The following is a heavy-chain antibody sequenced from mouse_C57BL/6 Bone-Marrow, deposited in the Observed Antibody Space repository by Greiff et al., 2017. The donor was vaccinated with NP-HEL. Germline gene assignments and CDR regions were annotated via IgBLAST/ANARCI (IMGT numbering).Heavy chain of an antibody. Sequence: VKLMESGAELARPGASVKLSCKASGYTFTSYGISWVKQRTGQGLEWIGEIYPRSGNTYYNEKFKGKATLTADKSSSTAYMELRSLTSEDSAVYFCARGGTVVAPYYAMDYWGQGTSVTVSS. J-gene: IGHJ4*01. CDR2: IYPRSGNT. V-gene: IGHV1-81*01. D-gene: IGHD1-1*01. CDR1: GYTFTSYG. CDR3: ARGGTVVAPYYAMDY.